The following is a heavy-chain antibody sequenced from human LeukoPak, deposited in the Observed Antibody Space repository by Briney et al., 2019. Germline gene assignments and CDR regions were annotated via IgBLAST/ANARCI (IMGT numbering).Heavy chain of an antibody. CDR3: ARSDYDVLTGFCD. D-gene: IGHD3-9*01. J-gene: IGHJ4*02. Sequence: GGSLRLSCAASGFTFSSYWMSWVRQAPGKGLEWVANIKQNGTEKYHVDSVKGRFTIPRDNTKNSLYLQMNSLRAEDTAVYFCARSDYDVLTGFCDWGQGTLVTVSS. V-gene: IGHV3-7*01. CDR1: GFTFSSYW. CDR2: IKQNGTEK.